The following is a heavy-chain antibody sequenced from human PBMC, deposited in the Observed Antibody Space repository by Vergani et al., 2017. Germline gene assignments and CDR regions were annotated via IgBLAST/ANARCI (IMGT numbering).Heavy chain of an antibody. J-gene: IGHJ2*01. CDR1: GFSLSTSGVG. D-gene: IGHD4-17*01. CDR3: AQHYGDYRYFDL. CDR2: IYWNDDK. Sequence: QVTLKESGPALVKPTQTLTLTCTLSGFSLSTSGVGVGWIRQPPGKALEWLALIYWNDDKRYSPSLKSRLTITKDTSKNQVVLTMTNMDPVDTATYYCAQHYGDYRYFDLWGRGTLVTVSS. V-gene: IGHV2-5*01.